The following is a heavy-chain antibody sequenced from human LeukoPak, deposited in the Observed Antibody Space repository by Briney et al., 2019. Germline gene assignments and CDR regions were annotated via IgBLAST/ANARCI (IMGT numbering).Heavy chain of an antibody. Sequence: GGSLRLSCAASGFTFSDYYMSWIRQAPGKGLEWVSYISSSGSTIYYADSVKGRFTISRDNAKNSLYLQMNSLRAEDTAVYYCARDGCSGGSCSPTFYYYYYYMDVWGKGTTVTVSS. D-gene: IGHD2-15*01. CDR1: GFTFSDYY. J-gene: IGHJ6*03. CDR2: ISSSGSTI. V-gene: IGHV3-11*04. CDR3: ARDGCSGGSCSPTFYYYYYYMDV.